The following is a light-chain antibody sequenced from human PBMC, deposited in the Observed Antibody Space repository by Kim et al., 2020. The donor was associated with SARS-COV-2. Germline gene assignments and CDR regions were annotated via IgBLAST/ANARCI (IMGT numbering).Light chain of an antibody. CDR2: GAS. CDR3: QQFYNWPPIT. J-gene: IGKJ5*01. Sequence: EIVMTQSPATLSVSPGERATLSCRASQSVDNNVAWYQKKPGKAPRLLLYGASTRATGIPARFSGSGSGTEFTLTISSLQSEDVAVYYCQQFYNWPPITFGQGKRLEIK. V-gene: IGKV3-15*01. CDR1: QSVDNN.